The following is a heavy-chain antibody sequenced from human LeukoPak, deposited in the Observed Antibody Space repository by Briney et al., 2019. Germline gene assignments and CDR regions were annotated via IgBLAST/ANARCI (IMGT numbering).Heavy chain of an antibody. J-gene: IGHJ4*02. D-gene: IGHD6-19*01. CDR2: IIPIFGTA. CDR1: GGTFSSYA. CDR3: ARDWRGYSSEPFDY. Sequence: EASVKVSCKASGGTFSSYAISWVQQAPGQGLEWMGRIIPIFGTANYAQKFQGRVTITTDESTSTAYMELSSLRSEDTAVYYCARDWRGYSSEPFDYWGQGTLVTVSS. V-gene: IGHV1-69*05.